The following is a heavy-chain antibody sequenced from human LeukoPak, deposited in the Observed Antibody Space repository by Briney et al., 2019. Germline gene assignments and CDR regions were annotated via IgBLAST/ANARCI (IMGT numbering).Heavy chain of an antibody. CDR2: ISYIGST. J-gene: IGHJ3*02. CDR1: ADSFSSPY. CDR3: ARDLVTVTKGFDI. D-gene: IGHD4-17*01. V-gene: IGHV4-59*11. Sequence: SETLSLTCAVSADSFSSPYWSWIRQPPGKGLEWIGYISYIGSTNYNPSLKSRVTISIDTSKNQFSLKLSSVTAADTAVYYCARDLVTVTKGFDIWGQGTMVSVSS.